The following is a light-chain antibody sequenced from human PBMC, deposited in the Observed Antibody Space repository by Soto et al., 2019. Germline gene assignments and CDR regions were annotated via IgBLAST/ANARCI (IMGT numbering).Light chain of an antibody. CDR2: GAS. V-gene: IGKV3-20*01. Sequence: IVLTHAPGTLRLSPWERATLSCRASQSVSSSHLAWYQQKPGQAPRLLIYGASSRATGIPARFSGSGSGTDFTLTISRLEPEDFAVYYCQQYGSSPAKFGQGTKVDIK. CDR1: QSVSSSH. J-gene: IGKJ1*01. CDR3: QQYGSSPAK.